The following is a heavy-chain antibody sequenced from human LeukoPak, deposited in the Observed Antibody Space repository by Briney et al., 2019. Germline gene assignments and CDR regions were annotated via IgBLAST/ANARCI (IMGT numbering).Heavy chain of an antibody. D-gene: IGHD6-6*01. CDR2: MYYSGST. J-gene: IGHJ6*03. V-gene: IGHV4-39*07. Sequence: PSETLSLTCTVSGASISSSSYYWGWIRQPPGKGLEWIGSMYYSGSTYYNPSLKSRVTISVDTSKNQFSLRLSSVTAADTAVYYCARDWGVSARPGYMDVWGKGTTVTVSS. CDR1: GASISSSSYY. CDR3: ARDWGVSARPGYMDV.